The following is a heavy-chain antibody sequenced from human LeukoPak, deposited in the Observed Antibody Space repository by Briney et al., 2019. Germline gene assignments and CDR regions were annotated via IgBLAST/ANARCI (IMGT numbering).Heavy chain of an antibody. CDR1: GGSINNYY. CDR3: ARHRGSGCPYFDY. Sequence: SETLSLTCTVSGGSINNYYWSWIRQPPGKGLEWIGYIYYSGSTNYNPSLKSRVTISVDTSKNQFSLKLSSLTAADTAVYYCARHRGSGCPYFDYWGQGTLVTVSS. D-gene: IGHD3-22*01. V-gene: IGHV4-59*01. J-gene: IGHJ4*02. CDR2: IYYSGST.